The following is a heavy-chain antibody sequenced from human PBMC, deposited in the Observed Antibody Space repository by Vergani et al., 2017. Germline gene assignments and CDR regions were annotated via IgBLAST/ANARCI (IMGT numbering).Heavy chain of an antibody. D-gene: IGHD2-21*02. CDR2: IIPIFGTA. CDR3: ARATGDLAYCGGDCPNPPDY. CDR1: GGTFSSYA. J-gene: IGHJ4*02. V-gene: IGHV1-69*18. Sequence: QVQLVQSGAEVKKPGSSVKVSCKASGGTFSSYAISWVRQAPGQGLEWMGRIIPIFGTANYAQKFQGRVTITADESTRTAYMELSSLRSEDTAVYYCARATGDLAYCGGDCPNPPDYWGQGTLVTVSS.